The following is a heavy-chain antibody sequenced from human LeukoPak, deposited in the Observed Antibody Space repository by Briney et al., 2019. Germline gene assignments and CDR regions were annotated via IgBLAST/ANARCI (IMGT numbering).Heavy chain of an antibody. CDR1: GYTFTGYY. CDR3: ARDPPGYSGGGMAFDI. Sequence: ASVKVSCKASGYTFTGYYMHWVRQAPGQGLEWMGWISAYNGNTNYAQKLQGRVTMTTDTSTSTAYMELRSLRSDDTAVYYCARDPPGYSGGGMAFDIWGQGTMVTVSS. V-gene: IGHV1-18*04. J-gene: IGHJ3*02. CDR2: ISAYNGNT. D-gene: IGHD6-19*01.